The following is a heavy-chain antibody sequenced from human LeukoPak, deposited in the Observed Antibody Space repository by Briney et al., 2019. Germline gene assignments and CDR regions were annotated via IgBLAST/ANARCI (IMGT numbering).Heavy chain of an antibody. D-gene: IGHD3-10*01. V-gene: IGHV1-3*04. J-gene: IGHJ6*02. CDR2: INTGNGNT. CDR1: GYTFTTYA. CDR3: ARDSHSMVRGVLYYYYGMDV. Sequence: GASVKVSCKASGYTFTTYAMHWVRQAPGQRLEWMGWINTGNGNTKYSQKFQGRVTITRDTSASTAYMELSSLRSEDTAVYYCARDSHSMVRGVLYYYYGMDVWGQGTTVTVSS.